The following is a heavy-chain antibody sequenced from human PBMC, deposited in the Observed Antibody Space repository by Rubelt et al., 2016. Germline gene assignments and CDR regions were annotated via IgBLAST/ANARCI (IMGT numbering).Heavy chain of an antibody. J-gene: IGHJ1*01. V-gene: IGHV3-33*01. D-gene: IGHD4/OR15-4a*01. Sequence: GLEWVAVIWYDGSNKYYADSVKGRFTISRDNSKNTLYLQMNSLRAEDTAVYYCARDAKTSAEYFQHWGQGTLVTVYS. CDR3: ARDAKTSAEYFQH. CDR2: IWYDGSNK.